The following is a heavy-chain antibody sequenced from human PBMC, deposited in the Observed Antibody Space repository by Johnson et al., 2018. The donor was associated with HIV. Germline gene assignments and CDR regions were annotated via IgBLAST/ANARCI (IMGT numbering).Heavy chain of an antibody. CDR3: ARRWELHSNAFDI. V-gene: IGHV3-30*04. CDR2: ISYDGSNK. D-gene: IGHD1-26*01. CDR1: GFTFSSYA. Sequence: SLRLSCAASGFTFSSYAMHCVRQAPGKGLEWVAVISYDGSNKYYAHSVKGRFTISRDNSKNSLSLQMNNLRAEDTALYYWARRWELHSNAFDIWGHGTMVTVSS. J-gene: IGHJ3*02.